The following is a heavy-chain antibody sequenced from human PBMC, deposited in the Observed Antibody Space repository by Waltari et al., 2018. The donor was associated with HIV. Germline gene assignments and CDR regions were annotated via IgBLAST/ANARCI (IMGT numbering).Heavy chain of an antibody. J-gene: IGHJ4*02. CDR3: ARYGSGHRHFGY. Sequence: QVQLQESGPGLLKPSEPLSLTCSVSGDSMTSYYWAWTRQPPGKGLEWIGYIYSSGSASYSPSLQSRLTISVDTSKNQFSLKLTSVTAADTAVYYCARYGSGHRHFGYWGQGALVIVSS. D-gene: IGHD3-10*01. CDR1: GDSMTSYY. V-gene: IGHV4-59*01. CDR2: IYSSGSA.